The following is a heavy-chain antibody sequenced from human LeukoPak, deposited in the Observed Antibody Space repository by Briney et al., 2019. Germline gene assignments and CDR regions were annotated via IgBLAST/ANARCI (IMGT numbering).Heavy chain of an antibody. V-gene: IGHV3-21*01. CDR3: ARDGSSWYQLDY. CDR1: GFTFSSYS. CDR2: ISSSSSYI. Sequence: GGSLRLSCAAPGFTFSSYSMNWVRQAPGKGLEWVSSISSSSSYIYYADSVKGRFTISRDNAKNSLYLQMNSLRAEDTAVYYCARDGSSWYQLDYWGQGTLVTVSS. D-gene: IGHD6-13*01. J-gene: IGHJ4*02.